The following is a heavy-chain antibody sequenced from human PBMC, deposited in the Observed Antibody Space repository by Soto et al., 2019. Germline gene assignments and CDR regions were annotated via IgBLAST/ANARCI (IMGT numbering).Heavy chain of an antibody. CDR3: AREVIAAGSYPGGYYYYYGMDG. CDR1: GYTFTSYG. J-gene: IGHJ6*02. Sequence: GASVKVSCKASGYTFTSYGISWVRQAPGQGLEWMGWISAYNGNTNYAQKLQGRVTMTTDTSTSTAYMELRSLRSDDTAVYYCAREVIAAGSYPGGYYYYYGMDGWGQGTTVTVSS. V-gene: IGHV1-18*01. D-gene: IGHD6-13*01. CDR2: ISAYNGNT.